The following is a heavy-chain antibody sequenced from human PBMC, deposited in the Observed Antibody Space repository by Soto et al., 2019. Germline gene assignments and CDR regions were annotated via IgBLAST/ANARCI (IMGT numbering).Heavy chain of an antibody. CDR1: GFAFRSYA. CDR2: IDSSGTGT. Sequence: GGSLRFSCAASGFAFRSYAMSWVPQAPGRGLEWISTIDSSGTGTNYADSVQGRFTISRDNSKNNLYLQMNSLRVEDAAVYYCADGGGYAFYWGPGTLVTVSS. D-gene: IGHD5-12*01. CDR3: ADGGGYAFY. J-gene: IGHJ4*02. V-gene: IGHV3-23*05.